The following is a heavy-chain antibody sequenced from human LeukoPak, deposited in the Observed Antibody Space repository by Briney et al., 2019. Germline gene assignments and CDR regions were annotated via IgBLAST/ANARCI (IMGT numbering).Heavy chain of an antibody. CDR3: ARLGSGDYFDY. CDR2: IYHSGST. CDR1: GYSISSGYY. V-gene: IGHV4-38-2*02. J-gene: IGHJ4*02. Sequence: SETLSLTCTVSGYSISSGYYWGWIRQPPGKGLEWIGSIYHSGSTYYNPSLKSRVTISVDTSKNQFSLKLSSVTAADTAVYYCARLGSGDYFDYWGQGTLVTVSS. D-gene: IGHD1-14*01.